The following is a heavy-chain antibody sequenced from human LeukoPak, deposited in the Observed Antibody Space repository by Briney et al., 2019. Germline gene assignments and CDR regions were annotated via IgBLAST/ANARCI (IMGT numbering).Heavy chain of an antibody. V-gene: IGHV4-4*07. Sequence: SETLSLTCTVSGGSISSYYWSWIRQPAGKGLEWIGRIYTSGSTNYNPSLKSRVTMSVDTSKNQFSLKLSSVTAADTAVYYCARGQTRMDYYGSGSYYTPRYYYGMDVWGQGTTVTVSS. CDR2: IYTSGST. CDR3: ARGQTRMDYYGSGSYYTPRYYYGMDV. D-gene: IGHD3-10*01. J-gene: IGHJ6*02. CDR1: GGSISSYY.